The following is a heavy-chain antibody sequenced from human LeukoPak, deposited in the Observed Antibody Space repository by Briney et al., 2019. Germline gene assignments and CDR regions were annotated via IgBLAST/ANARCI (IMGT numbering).Heavy chain of an antibody. CDR1: GLRFSDSA. CDR3: ARTSPLVNDY. D-gene: IGHD6-13*01. CDR2: IRSRPNRYAT. J-gene: IGHJ4*02. V-gene: IGHV3-73*01. Sequence: GGSLKLSCAASGLRFSDSAIHWVRQASGKGLEWIGRIRSRPNRYATGYAASVKGRFIISRDDSNNTAYLQTNSLKTKDTAVYYCARTSPLVNDYWGQGTLVTVSS.